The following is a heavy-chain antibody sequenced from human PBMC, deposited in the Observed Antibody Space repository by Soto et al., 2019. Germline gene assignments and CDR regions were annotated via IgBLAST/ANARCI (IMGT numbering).Heavy chain of an antibody. J-gene: IGHJ6*02. CDR3: ARFAVAGTRVYYYYGMDV. Sequence: GASVTVSCKASGYTFTNYAMHWVRQAPGQRLEWMGWINAGNGNTKYSQKFQGRVTITRDTSASTAYMELSSLRSEDTAVYYCARFAVAGTRVYYYYGMDVWGQGTTVTVTS. CDR1: GYTFTNYA. CDR2: INAGNGNT. D-gene: IGHD6-19*01. V-gene: IGHV1-3*01.